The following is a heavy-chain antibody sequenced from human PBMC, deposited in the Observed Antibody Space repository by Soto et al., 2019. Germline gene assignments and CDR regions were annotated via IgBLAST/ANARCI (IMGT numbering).Heavy chain of an antibody. CDR3: ARADWNGRSFDY. V-gene: IGHV4-4*02. CDR2: IYHSGST. CDR1: GGSISSSNW. D-gene: IGHD1-1*01. Sequence: QVQLQESGPGLVKPSGTLSLTCAVSGGSISSSNWWSWVRQPPGKGLEWIGEIYHSGSTNYNPSLKSRVTISVDKCKNQFSLKLSCVTAADTSVYYCARADWNGRSFDYWGQGTLVTVSS. J-gene: IGHJ4*02.